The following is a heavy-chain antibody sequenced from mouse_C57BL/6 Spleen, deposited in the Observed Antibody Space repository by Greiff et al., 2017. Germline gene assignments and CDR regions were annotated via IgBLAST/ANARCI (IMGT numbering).Heavy chain of an antibody. CDR1: GFNIKDYY. D-gene: IGHD2-5*01. CDR2: IDPEDGET. CDR3: ARSYYSNYPYYFDY. Sequence: EVNVVESGAELVKPGASVKLSCTASGFNIKDYYMHWVKQRTEQGLEWIGRIDPEDGETKYAPKFQGQATITADTSSNTAYLQLSSLTSEDTAVYYCARSYYSNYPYYFDYWGQGTTLTVSS. J-gene: IGHJ2*01. V-gene: IGHV14-2*01.